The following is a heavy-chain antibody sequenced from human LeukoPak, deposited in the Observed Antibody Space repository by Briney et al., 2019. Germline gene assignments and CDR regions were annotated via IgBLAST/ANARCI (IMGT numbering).Heavy chain of an antibody. D-gene: IGHD1-26*01. V-gene: IGHV3-23*01. Sequence: GGSLRLSCAASGFTFSSYAMSWVRQAPGKGLEWVSTITTSGGSAYYADSVKGRFTISRDNSKNTLYLQMNSLRAEDTAIYYCARRSYYDLDYFDYWGQGTLVTVSS. CDR2: ITTSGGSA. CDR1: GFTFSSYA. CDR3: ARRSYYDLDYFDY. J-gene: IGHJ4*02.